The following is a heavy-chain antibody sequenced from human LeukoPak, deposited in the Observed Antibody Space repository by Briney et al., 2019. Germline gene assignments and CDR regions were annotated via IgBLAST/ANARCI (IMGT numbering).Heavy chain of an antibody. CDR2: IYCSGST. CDR3: ASSGWLDAFDI. CDR1: GGSVSSGSYY. D-gene: IGHD3-10*01. V-gene: IGHV4-61*01. Sequence: SETLSLTCTVSGGSVSSGSYYWSWIRQPPGKGLEWIGYIYCSGSTNYNPSLKSRVTISVDTSKNQFSLKLSSVTAADTAVYYCASSGWLDAFDIWGQGTMVTVSS. J-gene: IGHJ3*02.